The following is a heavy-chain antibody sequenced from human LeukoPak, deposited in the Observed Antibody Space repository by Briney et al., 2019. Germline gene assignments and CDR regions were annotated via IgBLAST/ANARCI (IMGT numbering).Heavy chain of an antibody. D-gene: IGHD3-16*01. CDR3: ASYDDSYFDY. Sequence: SETLSLTCTVSGGSISSGGYFWTWIRQHAGKGLEWIGYIFYSGTTYYNPSLKSRGTMSVDTSKNQFSLNLSSVTAADTAVYYCASYDDSYFDYWGQGTLVTVSS. V-gene: IGHV4-31*03. CDR1: GGSISSGGYF. CDR2: IFYSGTT. J-gene: IGHJ4*02.